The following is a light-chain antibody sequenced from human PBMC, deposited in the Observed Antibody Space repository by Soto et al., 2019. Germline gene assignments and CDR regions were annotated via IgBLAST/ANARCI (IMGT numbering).Light chain of an antibody. V-gene: IGLV1-40*01. Sequence: QSVLTQPPSVSGSPGQRVTISCTGSSSNIGAGYDVHWYQHLPGTAPKLLIFVNNNRPSGVPDRFSGSKSGTSASLAITGLQAEDEADYFCQSSDTSLNWVFGGGTKLTVL. CDR2: VNN. CDR3: QSSDTSLNWV. J-gene: IGLJ3*02. CDR1: SSNIGAGYD.